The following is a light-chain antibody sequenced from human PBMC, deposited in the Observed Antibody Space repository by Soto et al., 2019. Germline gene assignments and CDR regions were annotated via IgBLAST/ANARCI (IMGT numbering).Light chain of an antibody. J-gene: IGKJ5*01. CDR3: QQYSSSPRP. CDR1: QSVSSNY. V-gene: IGKV3-20*01. Sequence: EAGFTNSPSALALYTGERATLSCRASQSVSSNYLDWYQQKPGQAPRLLIYAVSSRATGIPDRFSGSGSGADFTLTISRLEPEDFAVYHCQQYSSSPRPFGQGTRLAIK. CDR2: AVS.